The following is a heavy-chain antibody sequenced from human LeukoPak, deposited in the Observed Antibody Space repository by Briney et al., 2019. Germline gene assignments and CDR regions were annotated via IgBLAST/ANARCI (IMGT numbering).Heavy chain of an antibody. D-gene: IGHD4/OR15-4a*01. Sequence: SGGSLRLSCAASGFTFGDYYMSWVRQAPGKGLEWVSFIYSDNTHYSDSVKGRFTISRDNSKNTLYLQMNSLRAEDTAVYYCARRAGAYSHPYDYWGQGTLVTVSS. CDR2: IYSDNT. V-gene: IGHV3-53*01. CDR1: GFTFGDYY. CDR3: ARRAGAYSHPYDY. J-gene: IGHJ4*02.